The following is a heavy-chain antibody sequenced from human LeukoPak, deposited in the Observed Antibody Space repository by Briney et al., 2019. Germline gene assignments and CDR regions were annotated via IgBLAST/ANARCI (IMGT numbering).Heavy chain of an antibody. Sequence: QPGGSLRPSCAASGFTFSSYDMHWVRQAPGKGLEWVAVISYDVVNTFYADSVKGRFTVSRDNSRNTLYLQMDSLRYEDTALYYCAKKGGRVYDWGLDYWGQGTLVTVSS. J-gene: IGHJ4*02. CDR2: ISYDVVNT. D-gene: IGHD5/OR15-5a*01. CDR1: GFTFSSYD. V-gene: IGHV3-30*18. CDR3: AKKGGRVYDWGLDY.